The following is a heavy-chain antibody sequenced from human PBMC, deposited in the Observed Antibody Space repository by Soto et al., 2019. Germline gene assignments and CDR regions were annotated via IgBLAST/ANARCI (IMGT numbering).Heavy chain of an antibody. Sequence: GASVKVSCKASGYTFTSYDIYCVRQATGQGLEWMGWLNPNTGDSAYAQKFQGRISVTSDTSINTVHMELSSLRSEDTAVYYCARRAETNGWNGFGADKYYFDFWGQGTLVTVSS. V-gene: IGHV1-8*01. CDR1: GYTFTSYD. J-gene: IGHJ4*02. CDR3: ARRAETNGWNGFGADKYYFDF. CDR2: LNPNTGDS. D-gene: IGHD1-1*01.